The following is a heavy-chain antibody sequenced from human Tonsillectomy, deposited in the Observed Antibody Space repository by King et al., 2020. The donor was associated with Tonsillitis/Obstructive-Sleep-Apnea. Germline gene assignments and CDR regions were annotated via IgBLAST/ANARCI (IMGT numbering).Heavy chain of an antibody. CDR2: ISGSGGST. CDR3: AKDLDTGGIAVADGMDA. Sequence: DVQLVESGGGLVQPGGSLRLSCAASGFTFSSYAMSWVRQAPGKGLEWVSAISGSGGSTYYADSVKGRFTISRDNSKNTLYLQMNSLRAEDTAVYYCAKDLDTGGIAVADGMDAWGQGTTVTVSS. J-gene: IGHJ6*02. CDR1: GFTFSSYA. D-gene: IGHD6-19*01. V-gene: IGHV3-23*04.